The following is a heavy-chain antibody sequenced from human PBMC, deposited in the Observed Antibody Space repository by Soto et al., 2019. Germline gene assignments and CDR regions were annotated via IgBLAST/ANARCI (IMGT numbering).Heavy chain of an antibody. V-gene: IGHV5-51*01. D-gene: IGHD6-13*01. CDR2: IYPGDSDT. CDR1: GYSFTSCW. J-gene: IGHJ6*02. CDR3: ARLCFQGIAAAGFPLDV. Sequence: EEYLQVSCKGSGYSFTSCWIGGVRQMPGKGLEWMGIIYPGDSDTRYSPSFQSQVTISADKSISTAYLQWSSLKASDTAMYYCARLCFQGIAAAGFPLDVRGQGTTVTVSS.